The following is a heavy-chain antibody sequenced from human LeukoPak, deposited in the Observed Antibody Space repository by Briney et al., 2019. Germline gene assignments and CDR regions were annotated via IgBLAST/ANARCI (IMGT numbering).Heavy chain of an antibody. J-gene: IGHJ3*02. CDR1: GYTFTGYY. V-gene: IGHV1-2*02. CDR3: ARDLRYYDSTHFDI. CDR2: INPSSGGT. D-gene: IGHD3-22*01. Sequence: ASVKVSCKASGYTFTGYYMHWVRQAPGQGLEWMGWINPSSGGTNYAQKFQGRVTMTRDTSISTAYMELSRLRSDDTAVYYCARDLRYYDSTHFDIWGQGTMVTVSS.